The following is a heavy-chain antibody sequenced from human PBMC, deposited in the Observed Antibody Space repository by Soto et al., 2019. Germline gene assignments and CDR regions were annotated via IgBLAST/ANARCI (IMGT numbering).Heavy chain of an antibody. CDR2: INHTGGT. CDR1: GGSVNGYY. CDR3: ATRITVFGLLIPPFDP. D-gene: IGHD3-3*01. Sequence: ETLSLTCAVYGGSVNGYYWNWIRQPPGKGLEWIGEINHTGGTHCNPSLKSRVTMSVDTSKNQFSLRLSSVTAADTAIYYCATRITVFGLLIPPFDPWGQGTQVTVSS. J-gene: IGHJ5*02. V-gene: IGHV4-34*01.